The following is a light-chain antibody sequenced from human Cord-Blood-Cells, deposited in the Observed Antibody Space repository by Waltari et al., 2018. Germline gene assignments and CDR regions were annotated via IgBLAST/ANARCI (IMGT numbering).Light chain of an antibody. CDR2: KAS. V-gene: IGKV1-5*03. J-gene: IGKJ2*01. CDR3: QQYNSYSPYT. CDR1: QSISSW. Sequence: DIQMTQSPSTLSASVGHRVTITCRASQSISSWLAWYQQKPGKAPKLLIYKASSLESGLPSRFSGSGSGTEFTLTSSSLQPDDFATYYCQQYNSYSPYTFGQGTKLESK.